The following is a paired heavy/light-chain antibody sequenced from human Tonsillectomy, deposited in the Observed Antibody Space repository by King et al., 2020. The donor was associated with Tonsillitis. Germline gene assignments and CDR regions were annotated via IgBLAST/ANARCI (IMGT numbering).Light chain of an antibody. J-gene: IGKJ2*01. CDR2: WAS. CDR3: QQYFITPYT. Sequence: DIVMTQSPDSLAVSLGERATINCKSSQSVLYSSTNKNYLAWYQQIPGQPPKLLIYWASTRESGVPDRFSGSGSGTDFTLTISSLQAEDVAVYYCQQYFITPYTFGQGTKLEIK. V-gene: IGKV4-1*01. CDR1: QSVLYSSTNKNY.
Heavy chain of an antibody. J-gene: IGHJ4*02. CDR1: GYTFTRYH. V-gene: IGHV1-46*01. Sequence: QVQLVQSGAEVKKPGASVKVSCKASGYTFTRYHMHWVRQAPGQGLEWMGTINPSGGSTSYAQKFQGRVTMTRDTSTRTVYMELSSLRSEDTAVYYCARGGWNSEWELLVWCYFDSWGQGTLVTVSS. D-gene: IGHD1-26*01. CDR2: INPSGGST. CDR3: ARGGWNSEWELLVWCYFDS.